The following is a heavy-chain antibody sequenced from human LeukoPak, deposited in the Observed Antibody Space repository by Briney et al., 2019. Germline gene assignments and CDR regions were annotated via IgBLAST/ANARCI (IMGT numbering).Heavy chain of an antibody. J-gene: IGHJ4*02. CDR1: GGTFSSYW. CDR2: TKQDGSEK. Sequence: GGSLRLSCAASGGTFSSYWMSWVRQAPGTGLEWVANTKQDGSEKYYVDSVKGRFTISRDNAKNSLYLQMNSLRAEDTAVYYCARDPRYGITMVRGVIGPTDYWGQGTLVTVSS. CDR3: ARDPRYGITMVRGVIGPTDY. D-gene: IGHD3-10*01. V-gene: IGHV3-7*01.